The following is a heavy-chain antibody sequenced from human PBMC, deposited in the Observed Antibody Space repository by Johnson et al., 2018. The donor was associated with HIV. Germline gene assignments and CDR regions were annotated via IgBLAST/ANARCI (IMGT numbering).Heavy chain of an antibody. V-gene: IGHV3-9*01. D-gene: IGHD6-13*01. J-gene: IGHJ3*02. Sequence: EVQLVESGGGLVQPGRSLRLSCAASGFTFDDYAMHWVRQAPGKGLEWVSGISWNSGSIGYADSVKGRFTISRDNAKNSLYLQMNSLRAEDTAVYYCARDSSSWSLGAFDIWGQGTMVTVSS. CDR2: ISWNSGSI. CDR3: ARDSSSWSLGAFDI. CDR1: GFTFDDYA.